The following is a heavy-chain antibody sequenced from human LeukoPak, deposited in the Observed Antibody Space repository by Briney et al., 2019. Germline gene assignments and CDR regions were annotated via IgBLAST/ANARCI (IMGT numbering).Heavy chain of an antibody. V-gene: IGHV3-21*01. CDR2: ISSSSSYI. CDR1: GFTFSSYS. CDR3: AREFVPTHDYGDYELPVGAFDI. Sequence: KPGGSLRLSCAASGFTFSSYSMNWVRQAPGKGLEWVSSISSSSSYIYYADSVKGRFTISRDNAKNSLYLQMNSLRAEDTAVYYCAREFVPTHDYGDYELPVGAFDIWGQGTMVTVSS. D-gene: IGHD4-17*01. J-gene: IGHJ3*02.